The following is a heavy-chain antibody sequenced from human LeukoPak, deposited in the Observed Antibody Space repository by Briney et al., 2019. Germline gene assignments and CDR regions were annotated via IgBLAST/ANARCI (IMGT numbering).Heavy chain of an antibody. J-gene: IGHJ4*02. V-gene: IGHV1-18*01. Sequence: ASVKVSCKASGYTFTSYGISWVRQAPGQGLEWMGWIGAYNGNTNYAQKLQGRVTMTTDTSTSTAYMELRSLRSDDTAVYYCARDSSGYYVSRAPDYWGQGTLVTVSS. D-gene: IGHD3-22*01. CDR1: GYTFTSYG. CDR3: ARDSSGYYVSRAPDY. CDR2: IGAYNGNT.